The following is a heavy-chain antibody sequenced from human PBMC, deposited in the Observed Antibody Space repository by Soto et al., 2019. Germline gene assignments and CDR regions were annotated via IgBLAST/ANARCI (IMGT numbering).Heavy chain of an antibody. J-gene: IGHJ4*02. CDR2: ISYDGSNK. Sequence: QVQLVESGGGVVQPGRSLRLSCAASGFTFSSYAMHWVRQAPGKGLEWVAVISYDGSNKYYADSVKGRFTISRDNSKNTLYLQMNSLRAEDTAVHYCARGRPRITIFGVVLYYWGQGTLVTVSS. D-gene: IGHD3-3*01. CDR1: GFTFSSYA. CDR3: ARGRPRITIFGVVLYY. V-gene: IGHV3-30-3*01.